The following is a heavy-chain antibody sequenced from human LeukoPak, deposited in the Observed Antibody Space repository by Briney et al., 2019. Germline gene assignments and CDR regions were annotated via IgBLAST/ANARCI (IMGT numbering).Heavy chain of an antibody. CDR1: GGSFSGYY. D-gene: IGHD6-13*01. V-gene: IGHV4-34*01. CDR2: INHSGST. Sequence: PSDTLSLTCAVYGGSFSGYYWSWIRQPPGKGLEWMGEINHSGSTNHNPSLKSRVTISVDTSKNQFSLKLSSVTAADSAVYYCARESSCSWYGLDYWGQETLVTVSS. J-gene: IGHJ4*02. CDR3: ARESSCSWYGLDY.